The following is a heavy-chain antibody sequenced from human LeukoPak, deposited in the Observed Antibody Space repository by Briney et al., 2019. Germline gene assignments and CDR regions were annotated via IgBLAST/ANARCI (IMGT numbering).Heavy chain of an antibody. CDR1: GGSISSYY. CDR3: ARDALSYSGSYQTNNWFDP. V-gene: IGHV4-59*01. J-gene: IGHJ5*02. D-gene: IGHD1-26*01. Sequence: PSETLSLTCTVSGGSISSYYWSWIRQPPGKGLEWIGYIYYSGSTNYNPSLKSRVTISVDTSKNQFSLKVSSVTAADTAVYYCARDALSYSGSYQTNNWFDPWGQGTLVTVSS. CDR2: IYYSGST.